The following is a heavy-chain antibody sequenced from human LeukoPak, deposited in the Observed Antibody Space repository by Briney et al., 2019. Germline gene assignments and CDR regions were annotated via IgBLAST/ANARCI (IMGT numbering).Heavy chain of an antibody. V-gene: IGHV4-39*01. Sequence: SETLSLTCTVPGGSISSSNYYWGWIRQPPGQGLEWTGSIYYSGGTPSTPTLRSRVTISVATSKNQFSLKLRSVTAADTAVYYSARHLYSTSWYSTYYWGQGTLVTASS. CDR3: ARHLYSTSWYSTYY. CDR1: GGSISSSNYY. J-gene: IGHJ4*02. CDR2: IYYSGGT. D-gene: IGHD6-13*01.